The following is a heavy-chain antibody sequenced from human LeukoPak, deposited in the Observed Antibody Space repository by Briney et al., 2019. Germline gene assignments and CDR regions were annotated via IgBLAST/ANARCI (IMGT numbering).Heavy chain of an antibody. CDR3: ARGGYCSSTSCYLLYYMDV. CDR2: IYHSGST. Sequence: SETLSLTCAVYGGSFSGYYWSWIRQPPGKGLEWIGSIYHSGSTYYNPSLKSRVTISVDTSKNQFSLKLSSVTAADTAVYYCARGGYCSSTSCYLLYYMDVWGKGTTVTVSS. J-gene: IGHJ6*03. CDR1: GGSFSGYY. V-gene: IGHV4-34*01. D-gene: IGHD2-2*01.